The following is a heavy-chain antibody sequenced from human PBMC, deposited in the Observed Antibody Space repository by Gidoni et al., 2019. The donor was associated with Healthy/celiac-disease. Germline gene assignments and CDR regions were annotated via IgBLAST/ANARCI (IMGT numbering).Heavy chain of an antibody. Sequence: EVQLLESGGGLVQHGGSLSLPCAASGFPFSSYAMSGVRQAPGKGLEWVSAISGSGGSTYYADSVKGRFTISRDNSKNTLYLQMNSLRAEDTAVYYCAKSLVGATADPFDYWGQGTLVTVSS. CDR1: GFPFSSYA. CDR3: AKSLVGATADPFDY. J-gene: IGHJ4*02. V-gene: IGHV3-23*01. CDR2: ISGSGGST. D-gene: IGHD1-26*01.